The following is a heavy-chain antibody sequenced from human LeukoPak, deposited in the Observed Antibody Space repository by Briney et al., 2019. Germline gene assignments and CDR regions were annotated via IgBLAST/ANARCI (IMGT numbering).Heavy chain of an antibody. D-gene: IGHD1-26*01. CDR2: TYYRSKWYN. CDR3: ARDIVGAPNWFDP. Sequence: SQTLSLTCALSGDSLSSNSAAWNWIRQSPSRGLEWLGRTYYRSKWYNDYAVSVKSLITINPDTSKNPFYLQLNSVAPEDTAVYYCARDIVGAPNWFDPWGQGTLVTVSS. J-gene: IGHJ5*02. CDR1: GDSLSSNSAA. V-gene: IGHV6-1*01.